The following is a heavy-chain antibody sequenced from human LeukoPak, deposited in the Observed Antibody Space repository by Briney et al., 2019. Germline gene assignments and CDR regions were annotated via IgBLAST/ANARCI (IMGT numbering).Heavy chain of an antibody. CDR1: GFTFSVYW. V-gene: IGHV4-39*01. J-gene: IGHJ3*02. CDR3: ARHGNIVVVPDASKAFDI. Sequence: PGGSLRLSCAASGFTFSVYWMSWVRQPPGKGLEWIGSIYYSGDTYYNPSLKSRVTISVDTSKSQFSLRLSSVTAADTAVYYCARHGNIVVVPDASKAFDIWGQGTMVTVSS. CDR2: IYYSGDT. D-gene: IGHD2-2*01.